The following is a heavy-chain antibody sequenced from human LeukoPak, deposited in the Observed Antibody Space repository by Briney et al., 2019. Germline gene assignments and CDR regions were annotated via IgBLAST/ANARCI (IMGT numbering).Heavy chain of an antibody. CDR2: ISSSGSTI. J-gene: IGHJ4*02. CDR3: ARDRPYYDSSGYFSNHAY. V-gene: IGHV3-11*01. CDR1: GFTVSTNY. D-gene: IGHD3-22*01. Sequence: GGSLRLSCAASGFTVSTNYMSWVRQAPGKGLEWVSYISSSGSTIYYADSVKGRFTISRDNAKNSLYLQMNSLRAEDTAVYYCARDRPYYDSSGYFSNHAYWGQGTLVTVSS.